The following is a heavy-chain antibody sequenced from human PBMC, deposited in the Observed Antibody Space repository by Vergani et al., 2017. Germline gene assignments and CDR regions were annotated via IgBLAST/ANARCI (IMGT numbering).Heavy chain of an antibody. V-gene: IGHV1-46*03. CDR2: INPSGGST. CDR1: GYTFTSYY. Sequence: QVQLVQSGAEVKKPGASVKVSCKASGYTFTSYYMHWVRQAPGQGLEWMGIINPSGGSTSYAQKFQGRVTMTRDTSISTAYMELSRLRSDDTAVYYCSVSTTVTTFWGQGTLVTVSS. J-gene: IGHJ4*02. D-gene: IGHD4-17*01. CDR3: SVSTTVTTF.